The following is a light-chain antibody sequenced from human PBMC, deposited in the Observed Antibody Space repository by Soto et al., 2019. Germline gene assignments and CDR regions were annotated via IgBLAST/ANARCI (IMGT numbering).Light chain of an antibody. Sequence: DIQMTQSPSALSASVGDRVTITCRASQSISSWLAWYQQKPGKAPKLLIYKESSLKSGVPFRFSGRGSGTEFTLTISSLQADEFATDYCQQYTIYPRTFGQGTKVEIK. J-gene: IGKJ1*01. CDR3: QQYTIYPRT. V-gene: IGKV1-5*03. CDR1: QSISSW. CDR2: KES.